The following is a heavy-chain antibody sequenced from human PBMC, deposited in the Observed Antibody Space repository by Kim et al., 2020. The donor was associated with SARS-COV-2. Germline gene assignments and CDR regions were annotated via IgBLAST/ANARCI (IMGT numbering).Heavy chain of an antibody. V-gene: IGHV7-4-1*02. CDR3: AQLEYYYGSGSRRFGP. D-gene: IGHD3-10*01. Sequence: ASVKVSCKASGYTFTSYAMNWVRQAPGQGLEWMGWINTNTGNPTYAQGFTGRFVFSLDTSVSTAYLQISSLKAEDTAVYYCAQLEYYYGSGSRRFGPWGQGTLVTVSS. CDR2: INTNTGNP. CDR1: GYTFTSYA. J-gene: IGHJ5*02.